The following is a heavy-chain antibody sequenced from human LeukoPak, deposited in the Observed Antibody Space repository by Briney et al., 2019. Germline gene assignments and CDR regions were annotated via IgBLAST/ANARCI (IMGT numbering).Heavy chain of an antibody. D-gene: IGHD3-3*01. CDR3: ARSSPVGTIFRVVMNFYYYYYGMDV. V-gene: IGHV1-8*01. CDR1: GYTFTSYD. CDR2: MNPNSGNT. Sequence: ASVKVSCKASGYTFTSYDINWVRQATGQGLEWMGWMNPNSGNTGYAQKFQGRVTMTRNTSISTAYMELSSLRSEDTAVYYCARSSPVGTIFRVVMNFYYYYYGMDVWGQGTTVTVSS. J-gene: IGHJ6*02.